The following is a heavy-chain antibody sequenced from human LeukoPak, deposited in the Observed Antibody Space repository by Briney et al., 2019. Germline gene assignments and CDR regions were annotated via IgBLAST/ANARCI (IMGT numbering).Heavy chain of an antibody. D-gene: IGHD6-13*01. CDR3: ARVRRVAAAGTPTSNSYYFDY. J-gene: IGHJ4*02. CDR1: GFTFSSYW. V-gene: IGHV3-7*01. Sequence: GGSLRLSCAASGFTFSSYWMSWVRQAPGKGLEWVANIKQDGSEKYYVDSVKGRFTISRDNSKNTLYLQMNSLRAEDTAVYYCARVRRVAAAGTPTSNSYYFDYWGQGTLVTVSS. CDR2: IKQDGSEK.